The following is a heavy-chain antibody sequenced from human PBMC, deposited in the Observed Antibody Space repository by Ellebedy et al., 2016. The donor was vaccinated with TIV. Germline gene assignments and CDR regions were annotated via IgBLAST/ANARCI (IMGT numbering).Heavy chain of an antibody. CDR3: ARGGPRREDYYYGMDV. D-gene: IGHD1-26*01. CDR2: INPNSGGT. Sequence: AASVKVSCKASGYTFTGYYMHWVRQAPGQGLEWMGWINPNSGGTNYAQKLQGRVTMTTDTSTSTAYMELRSLRSDDTAVYYCARGGPRREDYYYGMDVWGQGTTVTVSS. V-gene: IGHV1-2*02. CDR1: GYTFTGYY. J-gene: IGHJ6*02.